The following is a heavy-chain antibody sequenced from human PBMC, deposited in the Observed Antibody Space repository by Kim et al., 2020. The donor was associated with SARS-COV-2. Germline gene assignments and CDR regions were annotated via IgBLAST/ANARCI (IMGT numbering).Heavy chain of an antibody. CDR1: GGSITSRTYY. V-gene: IGHV4-39*01. J-gene: IGHJ4*02. CDR2: VSYSGGN. Sequence: SETLSLTCTVSGGSITSRTYYWTWIRQPPGKGLEWIGSVSYSGGNYYDESRITLSLDAPKNEFSLKLTSVTAADTAVYFCARHASSRYYFDYWGQGALVTVSS. CDR3: ARHASSRYYFDY. D-gene: IGHD1-1*01.